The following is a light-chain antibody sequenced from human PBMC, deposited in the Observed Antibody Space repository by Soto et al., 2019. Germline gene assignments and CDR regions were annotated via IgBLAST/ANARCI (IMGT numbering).Light chain of an antibody. V-gene: IGKV3-11*01. CDR2: DAS. J-gene: IGKJ4*01. CDR3: QQRSNWRVT. CDR1: QSVSSH. Sequence: EIVLTQSPGTLSLSPGEGATLSCRASQSVSSHLAWYQQKPGQAPRLLIYDASNRATGIPARFSGSGSGTDFTLTISSLEPEDIAVYYCQQRSNWRVTFGGGTKVDIK.